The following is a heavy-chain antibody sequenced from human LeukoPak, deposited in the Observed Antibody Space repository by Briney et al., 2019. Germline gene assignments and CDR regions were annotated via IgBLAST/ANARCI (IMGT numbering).Heavy chain of an antibody. J-gene: IGHJ3*02. D-gene: IGHD2-15*01. Sequence: SETLSLTCTVSGGSINDYYWTWSRQTPGKRLEWLGYIHSNGNTSYSPSLKRRVIMSVDTSKNHCSLRLSSVTTADTAVYYCAGGVPYFDPSGDIYIDAFDIWGQGTMVTVSS. CDR3: AGGVPYFDPSGDIYIDAFDI. CDR2: IHSNGNT. V-gene: IGHV4-59*01. CDR1: GGSINDYY.